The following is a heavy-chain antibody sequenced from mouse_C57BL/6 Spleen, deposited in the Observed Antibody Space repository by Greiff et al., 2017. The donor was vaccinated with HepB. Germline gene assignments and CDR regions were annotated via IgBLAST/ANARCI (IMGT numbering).Heavy chain of an antibody. CDR1: GFTFSSYA. V-gene: IGHV5-9-1*02. D-gene: IGHD3-2*02. J-gene: IGHJ4*01. CDR3: TRDGDSPGYFYAMDY. CDR2: ISRGGDYI. Sequence: EVQVVESGEGLVKPGGSLKLSCAASGFTFSSYAMSWVRQTPEKRLEWVAYISRGGDYIYYADTLKGRFTISRDNARNTLYLQMSSLKSEDTAMYYCTRDGDSPGYFYAMDYWGQGTSVTVSS.